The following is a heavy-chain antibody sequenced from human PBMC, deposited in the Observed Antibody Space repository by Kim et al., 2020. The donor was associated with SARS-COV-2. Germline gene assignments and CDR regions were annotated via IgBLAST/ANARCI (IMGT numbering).Heavy chain of an antibody. CDR2: INPNSGGT. V-gene: IGHV1-2*02. CDR3: ASSITMVRGVDYYGMDV. Sequence: ASVKVSCKASGYTFTGYYMHWVRQAPGQGLEWMGWINPNSGGTNYAQKFQGRVTMTRDTSISTAYMELSRLRSDDTAVYYCASSITMVRGVDYYGMDVWGQGTTVTVSS. J-gene: IGHJ6*02. CDR1: GYTFTGYY. D-gene: IGHD3-10*01.